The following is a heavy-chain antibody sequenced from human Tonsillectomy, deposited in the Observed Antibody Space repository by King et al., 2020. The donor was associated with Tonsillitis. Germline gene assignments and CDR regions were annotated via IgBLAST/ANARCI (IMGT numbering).Heavy chain of an antibody. CDR3: RAGEANAFDI. Sequence: VQLVESGGGVVQPGRSLRLSCAASGFTFSSYGIHWVRQAPGKGLEWVAVISYDGSNKYYADSVKGRFTISRDNSKNTLYLQMNSLRVEDTAVYYCRAGEANAFDIWGQGTMVTVSS. V-gene: IGHV3-30*03. J-gene: IGHJ3*02. CDR1: GFTFSSYG. D-gene: IGHD3-16*01. CDR2: ISYDGSNK.